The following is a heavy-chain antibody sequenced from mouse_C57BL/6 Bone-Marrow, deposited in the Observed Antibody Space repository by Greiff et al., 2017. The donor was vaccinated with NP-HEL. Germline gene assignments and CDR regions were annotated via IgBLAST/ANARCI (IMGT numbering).Heavy chain of an antibody. V-gene: IGHV1-55*01. CDR1: GYTFTSYW. J-gene: IGHJ3*01. CDR3: ARNYGSSHGGFAY. D-gene: IGHD1-1*01. Sequence: QVQLQQPGAELVKPGASVKMSCKASGYTFTSYWITWVKQRPGQGLEWIGDIYPGSGSTNYNEKFKSKATLTVDTSSSTAYMQLSSLTSEDSAVYYCARNYGSSHGGFAYWGQGTLVTVSA. CDR2: IYPGSGST.